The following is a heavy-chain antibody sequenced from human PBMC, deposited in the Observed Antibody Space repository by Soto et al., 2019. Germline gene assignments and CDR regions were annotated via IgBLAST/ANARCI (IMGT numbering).Heavy chain of an antibody. D-gene: IGHD3-10*01. CDR2: IYYSGST. V-gene: IGHV4-39*01. Sequence: QLQLQESGPGLVKPSETLSLTCTVSGGSISSSSYYWGWIRQPPGKGLEWIGSIYYSGSTYYNPSPKSRVTLSEDKSKNQFSLKQSSVTAADTAVYYCARRKGWFGNYYYYYYMDVWGKGTTVTVSS. CDR3: ARRKGWFGNYYYYYYMDV. CDR1: GGSISSSSYY. J-gene: IGHJ6*03.